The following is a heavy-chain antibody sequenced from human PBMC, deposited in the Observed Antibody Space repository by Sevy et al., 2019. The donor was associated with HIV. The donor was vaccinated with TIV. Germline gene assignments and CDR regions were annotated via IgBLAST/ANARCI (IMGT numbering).Heavy chain of an antibody. D-gene: IGHD3-10*01. CDR2: IWYDGSNK. CDR1: GFTFSSYG. CDR3: ARDLITMVRGVPGY. Sequence: GGSLRLSCAASGFTFSSYGMHWVRQAPGKGLEWVAVIWYDGSNKYYADPVKGRFTISRDNSKNTLYLQMNSLRAEDTAVYYCARDLITMVRGVPGYWGQGTLVTVSS. V-gene: IGHV3-33*01. J-gene: IGHJ4*02.